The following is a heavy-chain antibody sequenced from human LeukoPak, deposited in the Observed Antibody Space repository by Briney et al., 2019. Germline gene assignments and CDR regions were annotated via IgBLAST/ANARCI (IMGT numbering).Heavy chain of an antibody. CDR1: GFTFSSYW. D-gene: IGHD3-3*01. J-gene: IGHJ5*02. CDR3: ARDLSVTNDFWSGETPKLNNWFDP. Sequence: PGVSLSLFCAASGFTFSSYWMHGVPQAPGKGLVWVSRINSDGSSTSYADSVKGRFTISRDNVKNTLYLQMNSLRAADTAVYYCARDLSVTNDFWSGETPKLNNWFDPWGQGTLVTVSS. V-gene: IGHV3-74*01. CDR2: INSDGSST.